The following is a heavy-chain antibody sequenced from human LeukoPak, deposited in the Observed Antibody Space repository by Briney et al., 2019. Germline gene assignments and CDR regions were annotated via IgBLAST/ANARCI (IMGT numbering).Heavy chain of an antibody. Sequence: GGSLRLSCAASGFTVSSNYMSWVRQAPGKGLEWVSVIYSGGSTYYADSVKGRFTISRDNSKNTLYLQMNSLRAEDTAVYYCARDLIYYYDSSGYQDYWGQGTLVTVSS. J-gene: IGHJ4*02. CDR1: GFTVSSNY. D-gene: IGHD3-22*01. CDR2: IYSGGST. V-gene: IGHV3-66*01. CDR3: ARDLIYYYDSSGYQDY.